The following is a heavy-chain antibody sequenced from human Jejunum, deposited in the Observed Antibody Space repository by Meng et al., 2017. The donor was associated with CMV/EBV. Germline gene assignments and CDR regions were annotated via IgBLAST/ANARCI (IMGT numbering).Heavy chain of an antibody. CDR2: ISYDGNTK. V-gene: IGHV3-30*18. J-gene: IGHJ4*02. D-gene: IGHD4-17*01. CDR3: AKGMTAVTTGYLHY. Sequence: VSSFTFTLFHMHCVRQAPGKGLESLTVISYDGNTKYYSDSVKGRFTISRDNSKNPLFLEMNSLRSEDTAVYYCAKGMTAVTTGYLHYWGQGTLVTVSS. CDR1: SFTFTLFH.